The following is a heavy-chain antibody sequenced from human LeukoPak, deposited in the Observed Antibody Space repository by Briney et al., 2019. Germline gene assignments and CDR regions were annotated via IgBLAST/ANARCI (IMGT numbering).Heavy chain of an antibody. J-gene: IGHJ6*02. CDR3: AKYLSVKGPPYALEV. CDR2: ISGSGDST. Sequence: GGSLRLPCAASEFTFRSYAMQWVRQAPGKGLEWVSGISGSGDSTFYADSVKGRFTISRDNSKNTLYLQMNSLRVEDTAVYYCAKYLSVKGPPYALEVWGQGTTVTVSS. V-gene: IGHV3-23*01. CDR1: EFTFRSYA.